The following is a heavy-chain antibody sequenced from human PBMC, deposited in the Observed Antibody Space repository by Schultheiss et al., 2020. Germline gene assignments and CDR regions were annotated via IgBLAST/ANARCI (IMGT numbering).Heavy chain of an antibody. CDR3: ARDRGDGYNYVDY. Sequence: GGSLRLSCAASGFTFSNAWMHWVRQAPGKGLVWVSRISSDGSSTDYADSVKGRFTISRDNAKNTLYLQLNGLRAEDTAVYYCARDRGDGYNYVDYWGQGTLVTVSS. CDR1: GFTFSNAW. CDR2: ISSDGSST. V-gene: IGHV3-74*01. D-gene: IGHD5-24*01. J-gene: IGHJ4*02.